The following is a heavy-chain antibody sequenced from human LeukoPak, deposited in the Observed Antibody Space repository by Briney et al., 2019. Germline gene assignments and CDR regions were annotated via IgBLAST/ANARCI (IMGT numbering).Heavy chain of an antibody. J-gene: IGHJ4*02. Sequence: SETLSLTCTVSGGSISSGGYYWSWIRQPPGKGLEWIGYIYHSGSTYYNPSLKSRVTISVDRSKNQFSLKLSSVTAADTAVYYCATLPGFRSGYYGGSLYYFDYWGQGTLVTVSS. D-gene: IGHD3-3*01. V-gene: IGHV4-30-2*01. CDR3: ATLPGFRSGYYGGSLYYFDY. CDR2: IYHSGST. CDR1: GGSISSGGYY.